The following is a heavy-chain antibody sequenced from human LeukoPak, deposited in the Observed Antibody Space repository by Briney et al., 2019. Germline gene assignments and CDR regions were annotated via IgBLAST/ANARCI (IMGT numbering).Heavy chain of an antibody. CDR1: SGSISSYF. V-gene: IGHV4-4*07. CDR2: VYSSGNT. Sequence: SETLSLTCTVSSGSISSYFWSWIRQPAGKGLEWIGRVYSSGNTNYNPSLKSRVTMSMDTSKNQLSLKLSSVTAADTAVYYCARDGLYNYGYSYFDYWGQGTLVTVFS. J-gene: IGHJ4*02. D-gene: IGHD5-18*01. CDR3: ARDGLYNYGYSYFDY.